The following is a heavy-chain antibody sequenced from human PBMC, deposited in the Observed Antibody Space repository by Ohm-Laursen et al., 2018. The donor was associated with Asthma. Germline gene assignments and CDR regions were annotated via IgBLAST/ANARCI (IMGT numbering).Heavy chain of an antibody. V-gene: IGHV3-7*01. CDR2: IKQDGSEK. CDR1: GFTFSSYW. D-gene: IGHD3-16*01. CDR3: ARDSEYYDYIWGSYSFGYYYYGMDV. J-gene: IGHJ6*02. Sequence: SLRLSCAASGFTFSSYWMSWVRQAPGKGLEWVANIKQDGSEKYYVDSVKGRFTISRDNAKNSLYLQMNSLRAEDTAVYYCARDSEYYDYIWGSYSFGYYYYGMDVWGQGTTVTVSS.